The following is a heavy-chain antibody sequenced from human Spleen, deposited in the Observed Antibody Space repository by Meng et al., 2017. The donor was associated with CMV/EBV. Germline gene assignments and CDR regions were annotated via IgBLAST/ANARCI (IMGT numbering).Heavy chain of an antibody. V-gene: IGHV3-53*01. J-gene: IGHJ4*02. Sequence: LSLTCAASGITVGNNYMSWVRQAPGKGLEWVSFIYSGGSTYYADSVKGRFTISRDNSKNTPYLQMNSLRAEDTAVYYCARGRLNLDYWGQGTLVTVSS. CDR3: ARGRLNLDY. CDR1: GITVGNNY. CDR2: IYSGGST. D-gene: IGHD2-21*01.